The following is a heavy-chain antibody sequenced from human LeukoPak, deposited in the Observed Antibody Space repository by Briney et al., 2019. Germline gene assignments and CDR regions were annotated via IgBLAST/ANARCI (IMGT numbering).Heavy chain of an antibody. J-gene: IGHJ4*02. Sequence: SVKVSCKASGGTFSSYAISWVRQAPGQGLEWMGGIIPIFGTANYAQKFQGRVTMTTDTSTSTAYMELRSLRSDDTAVYYCARVVLRYFDWFTVFDYWGQGTLVTVSS. CDR1: GGTFSSYA. CDR3: ARVVLRYFDWFTVFDY. CDR2: IIPIFGTA. D-gene: IGHD3-9*01. V-gene: IGHV1-69*05.